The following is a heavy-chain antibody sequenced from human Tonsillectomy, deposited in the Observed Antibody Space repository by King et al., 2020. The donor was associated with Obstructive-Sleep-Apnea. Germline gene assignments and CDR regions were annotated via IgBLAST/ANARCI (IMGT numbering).Heavy chain of an antibody. CDR3: AREGGYYDSSGYAPIFDY. J-gene: IGHJ4*02. V-gene: IGHV3-48*03. CDR1: GFTFSSYS. Sequence: VQLVESGGGLVQPGGSLRLSCAASGFTFSSYSLHWVRQAPGKGLKWLSYISIGGTTIYYADSLQGRFTISRDNAKNSLSLQINSLSAEDTAVYFCAREGGYYDSSGYAPIFDYWGQGTLVTVSS. CDR2: ISIGGTTI. D-gene: IGHD3-22*01.